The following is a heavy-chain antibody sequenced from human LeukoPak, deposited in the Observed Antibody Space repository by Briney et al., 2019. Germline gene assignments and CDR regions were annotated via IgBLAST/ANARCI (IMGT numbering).Heavy chain of an antibody. D-gene: IGHD3-16*02. Sequence: ASVKLSCKASGSSFTSHYMHWVRQAPGQGLGLMWIINPSGSSTIYAQKLQGTVTMTRDMSTTTDYMELSSLRSEDTGVYYCARDNSVGDIAWWFDPWGQGTLVTVSS. V-gene: IGHV1-46*01. CDR3: ARDNSVGDIAWWFDP. CDR1: GSSFTSHY. J-gene: IGHJ5*02. CDR2: INPSGSST.